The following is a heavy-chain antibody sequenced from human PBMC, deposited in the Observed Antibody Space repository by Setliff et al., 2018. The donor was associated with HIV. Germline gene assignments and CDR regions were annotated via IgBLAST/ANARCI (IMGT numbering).Heavy chain of an antibody. D-gene: IGHD2-15*01. CDR3: TRRVEDCTGGSCYDFDY. CDR2: VRNKVRGSTP. V-gene: IGHV3-73*01. Sequence: GGSLRLSCVASGFIFSDHHMDWVRQAPGKGLEWVGRVRNKVRGSTPAYAASVKGRLTISRDDSKNTAYLQMNSLKTEDTAVYYCTRRVEDCTGGSCYDFDYWGQGTLVTVSS. J-gene: IGHJ4*02. CDR1: GFIFSDHH.